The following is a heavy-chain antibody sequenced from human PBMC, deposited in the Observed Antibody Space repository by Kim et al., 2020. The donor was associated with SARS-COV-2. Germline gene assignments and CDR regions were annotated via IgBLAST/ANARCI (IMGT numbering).Heavy chain of an antibody. J-gene: IGHJ4*02. V-gene: IGHV4-31*02. D-gene: IGHD3-3*01. CDR3: AREGGYYRYFDY. Sequence: YYNPSLKSRVTISVDTSKNQFSLKLGSVTAADTAVYYCAREGGYYRYFDYWGQGTLVTVSS.